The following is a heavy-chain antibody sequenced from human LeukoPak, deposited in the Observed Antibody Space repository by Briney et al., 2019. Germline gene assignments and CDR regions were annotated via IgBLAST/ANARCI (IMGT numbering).Heavy chain of an antibody. CDR1: GFTFSDFW. D-gene: IGHD3/OR15-3a*01. V-gene: IGHV3-74*01. J-gene: IGHJ4*02. CDR3: ARDGAGLGL. CDR2: INTDGSTT. Sequence: GGSLRLSCAASGFTFSDFWMHWVRQAPGKGLVWVSRINTDGSTTTYADSVKGRFTISRDNAKNTLYLQMNSLRAEDTAVYYCARDGAGLGLWGQGTLVTVSS.